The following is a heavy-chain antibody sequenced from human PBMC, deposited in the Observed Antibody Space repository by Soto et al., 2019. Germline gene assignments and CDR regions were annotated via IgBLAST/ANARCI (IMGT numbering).Heavy chain of an antibody. J-gene: IGHJ2*01. D-gene: IGHD2-2*02. CDR2: IIPIFGTA. CDR1: GGTFSSYA. V-gene: IGHV1-69*01. CDR3: ERGTVLPAAIYHEKGYCEL. Sequence: QVQLVQSGAEVKKPGSSVKVSCKASGGTFSSYAISWVRQAPGQGLEWMGGIIPIFGTANYAQKFQGRVTITEDESTSTAYMELSSLRSEDTAVYYCERGTVLPAAIYHEKGYCELWGRGTLVTVSS.